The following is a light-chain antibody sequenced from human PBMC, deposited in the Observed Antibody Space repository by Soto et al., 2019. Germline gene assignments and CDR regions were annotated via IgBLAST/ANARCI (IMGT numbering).Light chain of an antibody. CDR1: SRDVGGYNY. V-gene: IGLV2-14*01. J-gene: IGLJ2*01. Sequence: QSALTQPASVSGSPGQSITISCTGTSRDVGGYNYVSWHQQHPGKAPKVIITEVSNRPSGVSNRFSGSKSGNTASLTISGLQAEDEADYYCSSYTSSSTLAFGGGTKVTVL. CDR2: EVS. CDR3: SSYTSSSTLA.